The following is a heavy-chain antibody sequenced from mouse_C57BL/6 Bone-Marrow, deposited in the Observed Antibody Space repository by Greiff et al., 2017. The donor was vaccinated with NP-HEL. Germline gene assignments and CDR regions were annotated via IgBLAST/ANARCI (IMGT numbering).Heavy chain of an antibody. D-gene: IGHD3-3*01. V-gene: IGHV1-81*01. J-gene: IGHJ3*01. CDR1: GYTFTSYG. Sequence: QVQLQQSGAELARPGASVKLSCKASGYTFTSYGISWVKQRTGQGLEWIGEIYPRSGNTYYNEKFKGKATLTADKSSSTAYMELRSLTSEDSAVYFCAREPRFLGLGYWGQGTLVTVSA. CDR3: AREPRFLGLGY. CDR2: IYPRSGNT.